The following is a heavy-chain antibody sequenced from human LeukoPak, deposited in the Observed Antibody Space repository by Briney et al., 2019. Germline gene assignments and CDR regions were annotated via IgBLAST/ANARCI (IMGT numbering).Heavy chain of an antibody. CDR1: GGTFSSYA. Sequence: SVKVSCKASGGTFSSYAISWVRQAPGQGLEWTGGIIPIFGTANYAQKFQGRVTITTDESTSTAYMELSSLRSEDTAVYYCARAIAAALVFDYWGQGTLVTVSS. CDR2: IIPIFGTA. J-gene: IGHJ4*02. V-gene: IGHV1-69*05. D-gene: IGHD6-13*01. CDR3: ARAIAAALVFDY.